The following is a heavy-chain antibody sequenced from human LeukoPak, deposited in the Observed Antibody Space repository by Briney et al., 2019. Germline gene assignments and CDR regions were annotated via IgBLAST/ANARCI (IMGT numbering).Heavy chain of an antibody. Sequence: SQTLSLTCTVSGGSISSSAHYWSWIRQLPGMGLECIGYIYYTGSTNYNPSLKSRLTISLDTSKNQFSLKLSSVTAADTAVYYCARAERGFFYDSSGYSSPLTLFDFWGPGTPVTVSS. CDR2: IYYTGST. D-gene: IGHD3-22*01. CDR3: ARAERGFFYDSSGYSSPLTLFDF. CDR1: GGSISSSAHY. J-gene: IGHJ4*02. V-gene: IGHV4-31*03.